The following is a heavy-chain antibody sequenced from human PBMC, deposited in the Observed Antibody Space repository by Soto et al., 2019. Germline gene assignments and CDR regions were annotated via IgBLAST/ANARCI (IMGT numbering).Heavy chain of an antibody. V-gene: IGHV3-30*03. CDR3: ARDPGSLSVAGYYFDY. D-gene: IGHD6-19*01. CDR1: GFTFSSYG. J-gene: IGHJ4*02. Sequence: PGGSLRLSCAASGFTFSSYGMHWVRQAPGKGLEWVAVISYDGSNKYYADSVKGRFTISRDNAKNSLYLQMNSLRAEDTAVYYCARDPGSLSVAGYYFDYWGQGTLVTVSS. CDR2: ISYDGSNK.